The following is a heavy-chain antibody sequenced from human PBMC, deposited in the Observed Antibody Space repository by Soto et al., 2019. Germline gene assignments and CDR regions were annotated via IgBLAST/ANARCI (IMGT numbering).Heavy chain of an antibody. Sequence: QVQLVESGGGVVQPGRSLRLSCAASGFTFSSYAMHWVRQAPGKGLEWVAVISYDGSNKYYADSVKGRFTISRDNSKNTLYLQMNSLRAEDTAVYYCARDGRSSSWYSWFDPWGQGTLVTVSS. V-gene: IGHV3-30-3*01. CDR1: GFTFSSYA. J-gene: IGHJ5*02. CDR3: ARDGRSSSWYSWFDP. D-gene: IGHD6-13*01. CDR2: ISYDGSNK.